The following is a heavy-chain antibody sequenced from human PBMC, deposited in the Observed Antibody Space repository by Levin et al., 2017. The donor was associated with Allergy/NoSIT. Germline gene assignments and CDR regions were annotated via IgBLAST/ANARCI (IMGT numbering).Heavy chain of an antibody. CDR3: ARRRGGTYYSDY. CDR2: VSGYNDNT. V-gene: IGHV1-18*01. CDR1: GYRFTSYG. D-gene: IGHD1-26*01. J-gene: IGHJ4*02. Sequence: ASVKVSCKASGYRFTSYGITWVRQAPGQGLEWVGWVSGYNDNTNYAQRFQGRVTMTIDTSTSTTYMELRSLRTDDTAVCYYARRRGGTYYSDYWGQGTLVTVSA.